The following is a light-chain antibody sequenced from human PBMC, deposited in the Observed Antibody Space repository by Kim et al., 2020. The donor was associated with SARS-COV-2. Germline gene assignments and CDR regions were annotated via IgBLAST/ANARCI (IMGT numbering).Light chain of an antibody. J-gene: IGLJ2*01. V-gene: IGLV3-1*01. CDR1: KLGDKY. Sequence: SYELTQPPSVSVSPGQTASITCSGDKLGDKYACWYQQKPGQSPVLVIYQDSKWPSGIPERFSGYNSGNTATLTISGTQAMDEADYYCQAWDSSTVVFGGGTKLTVL. CDR2: QDS. CDR3: QAWDSSTVV.